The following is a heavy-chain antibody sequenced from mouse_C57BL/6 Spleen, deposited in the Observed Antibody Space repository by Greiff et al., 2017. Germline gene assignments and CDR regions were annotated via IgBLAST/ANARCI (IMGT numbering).Heavy chain of an antibody. CDR1: GYTFTDYY. CDR2: INPYDGGT. CDR3: AREGDAYAMDY. D-gene: IGHD3-3*01. J-gene: IGHJ4*01. V-gene: IGHV1-19*01. Sequence: VQLKQSGPVLVKPGASVKMSCKASGYTFTDYYMNWVKQSHGKSLEWIGVINPYDGGTSYNQKFKGKATLTVDKSSSTAYMELNSLTSEDSAVYYFAREGDAYAMDYWGQGTSVTVSS.